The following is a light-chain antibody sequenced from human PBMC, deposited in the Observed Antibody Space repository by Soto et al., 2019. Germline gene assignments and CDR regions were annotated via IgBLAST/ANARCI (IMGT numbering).Light chain of an antibody. J-gene: IGLJ1*01. CDR3: CSFAGSHTLYV. V-gene: IGLV2-11*01. CDR2: DVN. Sequence: QSALTQPRSVSGSPEQSVTISCTGSASDLGDYNYVSWYQRHPGKAPKLVIYDVNKRPSGVPDRFSGSKSGNAASLTISGLQAEDEADYYCCSFAGSHTLYVFGTGTKLTVL. CDR1: ASDLGDYNY.